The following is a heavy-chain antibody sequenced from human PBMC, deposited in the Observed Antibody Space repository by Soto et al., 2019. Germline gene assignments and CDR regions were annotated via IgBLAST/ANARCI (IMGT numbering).Heavy chain of an antibody. CDR3: ARGGEWLAFDY. V-gene: IGHV4-30-2*01. J-gene: IGHJ4*02. CDR2: IYHSGST. D-gene: IGHD6-19*01. Sequence: QLQLQESGSGLVKPSQTLSLTCAVSGGSISSGGYSGSWILQPPGKGLEWIGYIYHSGSTYYKPSLKSQVTISVDRSKHQFSLKLRSVTAADTAVYYCARGGEWLAFDYWGQGTLVTVSS. CDR1: GGSISSGGYS.